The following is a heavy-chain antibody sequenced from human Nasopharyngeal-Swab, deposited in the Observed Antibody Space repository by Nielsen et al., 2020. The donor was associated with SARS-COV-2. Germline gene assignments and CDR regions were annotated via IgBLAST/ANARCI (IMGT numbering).Heavy chain of an antibody. Sequence: SLKISCAASGFTFDDYAMHWVRQAPGKGLEWVSGISWNSGSIGYADSVKGRLTISRDNAKNSLYLQMNSLRAEDTALYYCATLGGYSGYDSEYGMDVWGQGTTVTVSS. D-gene: IGHD5-12*01. V-gene: IGHV3-9*01. CDR3: ATLGGYSGYDSEYGMDV. CDR1: GFTFDDYA. J-gene: IGHJ6*02. CDR2: ISWNSGSI.